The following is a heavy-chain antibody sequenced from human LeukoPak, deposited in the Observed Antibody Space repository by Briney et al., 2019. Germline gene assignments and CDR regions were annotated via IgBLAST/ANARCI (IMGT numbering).Heavy chain of an antibody. CDR3: GRVVTASED. CDR2: INSDGSSA. CDR1: GFTFSTYW. Sequence: GGSLRLSCAASGFTFSTYWMHWVRQAPGKGLVWVSRINSDGSSADYTDSVKGRFTISRDNAKNTLYLQMNSLRAEDTAIYYCGRVVTASEDWGQGILVTVST. V-gene: IGHV3-74*01. J-gene: IGHJ4*02.